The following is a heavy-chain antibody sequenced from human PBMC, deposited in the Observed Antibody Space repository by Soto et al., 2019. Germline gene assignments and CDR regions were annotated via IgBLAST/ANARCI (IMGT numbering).Heavy chain of an antibody. CDR1: GDSVSSNSAA. J-gene: IGHJ6*03. CDR2: TYYRSKWYI. CDR3: ARGSWDDGTGHYYMDV. V-gene: IGHV6-1*01. Sequence: QVPLQQSGPGLVKPSQTLSLTCDISGDSVSSNSAAWNWIRQTPSRGLEWLGRTYYRSKWYINSPVSVKTRITVNTDTSKHQFSLQLNSVTPEDTAVYYCARGSWDDGTGHYYMDVWGKGTTVTVSS. D-gene: IGHD2-8*02.